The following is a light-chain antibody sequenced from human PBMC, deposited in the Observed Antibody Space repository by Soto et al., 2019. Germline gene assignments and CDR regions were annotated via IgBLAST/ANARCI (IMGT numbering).Light chain of an antibody. V-gene: IGKV1-6*01. Sequence: AIQMTQSPASLSASVGDRVTITCRASQGIRNDLGWYQQKPGKAPNLLIYAASNLESGVPSRFSGSGSGTDFTLTISSLQPEDFATYYCLQDYNYPRTFGQGTKVEIK. CDR1: QGIRND. CDR2: AAS. J-gene: IGKJ1*01. CDR3: LQDYNYPRT.